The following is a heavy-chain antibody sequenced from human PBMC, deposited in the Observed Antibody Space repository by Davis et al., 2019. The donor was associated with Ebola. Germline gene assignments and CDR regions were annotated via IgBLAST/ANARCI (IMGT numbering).Heavy chain of an antibody. Sequence: SETLSLTCAVYGGSFSGYYWSWIRQPPGKGLEWIGEINHSGSTNYNPSLKSRVTISVDTSKNQFSLKLSSVTAADTAVYYCARETSGTGIFDSWGQGTLVTVSS. CDR3: ARETSGTGIFDS. V-gene: IGHV4-34*01. J-gene: IGHJ4*02. CDR2: INHSGST. CDR1: GGSFSGYY. D-gene: IGHD1-1*01.